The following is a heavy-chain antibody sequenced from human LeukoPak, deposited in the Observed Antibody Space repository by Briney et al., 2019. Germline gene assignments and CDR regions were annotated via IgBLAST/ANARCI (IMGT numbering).Heavy chain of an antibody. J-gene: IGHJ4*02. CDR3: ARVNDFWSGYYPGIDY. D-gene: IGHD3-3*01. CDR2: ISGSGGST. CDR1: GFTFSSYA. V-gene: IGHV3-23*01. Sequence: GGSLRLSCAASGFTFSSYAMSWVRQAPGKGLEWVSAISGSGGSTYYADSVKGRFTISRDNAKNSLYLQMNSLRAEDTAVYYCARVNDFWSGYYPGIDYWGQGTLVTVSS.